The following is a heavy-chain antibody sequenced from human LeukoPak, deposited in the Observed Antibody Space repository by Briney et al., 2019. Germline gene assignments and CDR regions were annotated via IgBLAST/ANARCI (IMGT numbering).Heavy chain of an antibody. V-gene: IGHV1-18*01. CDR1: GYTFTSYG. D-gene: IGHD3-10*01. CDR2: ISAYNGNT. J-gene: IGHJ4*02. CDR3: ARDLRRGKPLDY. Sequence: ASAKVSCKASGYTFTSYGISWVRQAPGQGLEWMGWISAYNGNTNYAQKLQGRVTMTTDTSTSTAYMELRSLRSDGTAVYYCARDLRRGKPLDYWGQGTLVTVSS.